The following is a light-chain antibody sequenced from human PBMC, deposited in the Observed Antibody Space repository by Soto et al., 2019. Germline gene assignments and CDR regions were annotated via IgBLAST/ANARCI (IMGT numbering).Light chain of an antibody. Sequence: DIQMTQSPSTLSGSVGDRVTITCRASQTISSWLAWYQQKPGKAPKLLIHKASTLKSGVPSRFSGSGSGTEFTLTISSLQPDDFATYYCQHYKSYSEAFGQGTKVELK. V-gene: IGKV1-5*03. CDR1: QTISSW. CDR3: QHYKSYSEA. J-gene: IGKJ1*01. CDR2: KAS.